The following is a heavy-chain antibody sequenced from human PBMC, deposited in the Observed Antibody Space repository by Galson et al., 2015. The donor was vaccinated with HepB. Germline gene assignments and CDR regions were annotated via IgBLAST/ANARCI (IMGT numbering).Heavy chain of an antibody. CDR1: GYTFTTNG. CDR3: ARDRDYRFDY. V-gene: IGHV1-18*04. D-gene: IGHD4/OR15-4a*01. J-gene: IGHJ4*02. Sequence: SVKVSCKASGYTFTTNGNSWVRQAPGQGLEWMGWIRANSGNTKYAQNLQGRVTLTRDTSTSTAYLELRSLRSDDTAASYCARDRDYRFDYWGQGTLVTVSS. CDR2: IRANSGNT.